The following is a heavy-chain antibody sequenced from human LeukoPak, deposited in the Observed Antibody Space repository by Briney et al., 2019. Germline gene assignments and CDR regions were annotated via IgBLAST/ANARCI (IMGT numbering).Heavy chain of an antibody. D-gene: IGHD3-3*02. CDR1: GFTFSDSA. CDR2: INFSGGNT. J-gene: IGHJ3*01. CDR3: ARDIEFST. Sequence: GGSLRLSCAASGFTFSDSAMNWVRQAPGKGLEWLSLINFSGGNTYYADSMKGRFTIPRDNSKDTLYLQMNSLRAEDTAIYYCARDIEFSTWGLGTMVTVSS. V-gene: IGHV3-23*01.